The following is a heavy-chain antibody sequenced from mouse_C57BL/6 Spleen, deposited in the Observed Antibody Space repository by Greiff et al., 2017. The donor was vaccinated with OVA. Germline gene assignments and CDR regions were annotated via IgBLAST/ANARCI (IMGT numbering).Heavy chain of an antibody. CDR1: GYTFTSYW. V-gene: IGHV1-52*01. CDR2: IDPSDSET. Sequence: QVQLQQPGAELVRPGSSVKLSCKASGYTFTSYWMHWVKQRPIQGLEWIGNIDPSDSETHYNQTFKDKATMTVDKSSSTAYMQLSSLTSEYSAVYYCARVYYDYDGPFAYWGQGTLVTVSA. J-gene: IGHJ3*01. D-gene: IGHD2-4*01. CDR3: ARVYYDYDGPFAY.